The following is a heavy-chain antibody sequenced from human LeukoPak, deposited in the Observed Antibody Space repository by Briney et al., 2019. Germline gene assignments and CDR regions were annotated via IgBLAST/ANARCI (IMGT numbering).Heavy chain of an antibody. V-gene: IGHV3-23*01. Sequence: GGSLRLSCAASGFTFSSYAMNWVRQAPGKGLEWASGVSGSGGGTYYIDSVKGRFTISRDNSKNTLYLQMNSLRAADTALYYCVKDGLDWGSYFDLWGRGTLVTVSS. CDR1: GFTFSSYA. D-gene: IGHD3-9*01. J-gene: IGHJ2*01. CDR3: VKDGLDWGSYFDL. CDR2: VSGSGGGT.